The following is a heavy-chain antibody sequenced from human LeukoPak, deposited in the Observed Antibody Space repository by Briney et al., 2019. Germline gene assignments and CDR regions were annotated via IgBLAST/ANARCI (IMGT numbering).Heavy chain of an antibody. CDR3: ARGWTGGFDY. CDR1: GFTFSSYW. J-gene: IGHJ4*02. D-gene: IGHD1-26*01. CDR2: IKQDGSEK. V-gene: IGHV3-7*01. Sequence: GSLRLSCAASGFTFSSYWMNWVRQAPGKGLEWVANIKQDGSEKYYVDSVRGRFTISRDNAKSSLYLQMNSLRPEDTAVYYCARGWTGGFDYWGQGTLVTVSS.